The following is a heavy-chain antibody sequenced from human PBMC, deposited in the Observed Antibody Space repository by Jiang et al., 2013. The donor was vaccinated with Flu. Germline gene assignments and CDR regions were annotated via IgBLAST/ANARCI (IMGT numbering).Heavy chain of an antibody. D-gene: IGHD6-13*01. Sequence: RLSCAASGFTFSSYWMSWVRQAPGKGLEWVANIKQDGSEKYYVDSVKGRFTISRDNAKNSLYLQMNSLRAEDTAVYYCASKEIAAAGYYYYGMDVWGQGTTVTVSS. CDR2: IKQDGSEK. CDR1: GFTFSSYW. CDR3: ASKEIAAAGYYYYGMDV. V-gene: IGHV3-7*03. J-gene: IGHJ6*02.